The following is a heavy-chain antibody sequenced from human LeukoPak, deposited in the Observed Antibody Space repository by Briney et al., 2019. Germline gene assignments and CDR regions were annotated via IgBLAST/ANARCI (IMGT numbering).Heavy chain of an antibody. D-gene: IGHD3-22*01. V-gene: IGHV4-31*03. CDR1: GGSIGGGNYY. J-gene: IGHJ4*02. Sequence: SETLSLTCTVSGGSIGGGNYYWSWIRQHPGTGLECIGYSYCSGSTYYNPSLKSRVIISVDTSKNQFSLKLTSVTAADTAVYYCASDYYYDSSGLGYFDYWGQGTLVTVSS. CDR3: ASDYYYDSSGLGYFDY. CDR2: SYCSGST.